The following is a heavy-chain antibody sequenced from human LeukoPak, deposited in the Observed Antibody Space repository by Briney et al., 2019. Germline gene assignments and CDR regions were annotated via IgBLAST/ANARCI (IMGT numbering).Heavy chain of an antibody. Sequence: GSSVKVSCKASGGTFSSYAISWVRQAPGQGLEWMGGIIPIFGTANYAQKFQGRVTITTDESTSTAYMELSSLRSEDTAVYYCASSHLDYGDPPFDYWGQGTLVTVSS. CDR2: IIPIFGTA. J-gene: IGHJ4*02. D-gene: IGHD4-17*01. V-gene: IGHV1-69*05. CDR1: GGTFSSYA. CDR3: ASSHLDYGDPPFDY.